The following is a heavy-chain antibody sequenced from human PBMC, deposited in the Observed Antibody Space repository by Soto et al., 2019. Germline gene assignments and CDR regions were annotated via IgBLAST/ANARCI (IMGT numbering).Heavy chain of an antibody. CDR3: STNYYDSSGYDNWFDP. Sequence: GGTLRLSCTASGFTFGDYAMSWFRQAPGKGLEWVGFIRSKAYGGTTHYAASVKGRFTISRDDSKSIAYLQMNSLKTEDTAVYYCSTNYYDSSGYDNWFDPWGQGTLVPVSS. J-gene: IGHJ5*02. V-gene: IGHV3-49*03. CDR2: IRSKAYGGTT. D-gene: IGHD3-22*01. CDR1: GFTFGDYA.